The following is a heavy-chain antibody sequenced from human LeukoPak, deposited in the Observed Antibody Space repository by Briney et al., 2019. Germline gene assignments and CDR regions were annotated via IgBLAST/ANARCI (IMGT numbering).Heavy chain of an antibody. D-gene: IGHD6-13*01. CDR1: GFTFSSYA. V-gene: IGHV3-23*01. CDR3: AKDGAPYSSSWYVGVGAFDI. CDR2: ISGSGGST. Sequence: GGSLRLSCAASGFTFSSYAMSWVRQAPGKGLEWVSAISGSGGSTYYADSVKGRFTISRDNSKNTLYLQMNSLRAEDTAVYYCAKDGAPYSSSWYVGVGAFDIWGQGTMVTVSS. J-gene: IGHJ3*02.